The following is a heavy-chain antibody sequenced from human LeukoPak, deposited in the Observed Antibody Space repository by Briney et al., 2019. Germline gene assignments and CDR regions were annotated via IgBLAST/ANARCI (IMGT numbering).Heavy chain of an antibody. D-gene: IGHD3-22*01. J-gene: IGHJ5*02. V-gene: IGHV3-30-3*01. CDR2: ISYDGSNK. Sequence: PGGSLRLSCAASGFTFSSYAMHWVRQAPGKGLEWVAVISYDGSNKYYADSVKGRFTISRDNSKNTLYLQMNSLRAEDTAVYYCAGNRDSSAYGKFDPWGQGTLVTVSS. CDR3: AGNRDSSAYGKFDP. CDR1: GFTFSSYA.